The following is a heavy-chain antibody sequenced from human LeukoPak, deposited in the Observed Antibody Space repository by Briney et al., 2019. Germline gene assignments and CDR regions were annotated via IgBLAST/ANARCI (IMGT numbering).Heavy chain of an antibody. J-gene: IGHJ4*02. Sequence: SETLSLTCTVSGASMSDYYWSWIRQPPGKGLEWIGYIYYTGSTNYNPSLKSRVTMSVDTSMNQISLKLSSVTAADSAVYYCVRRVRYFGQNDYWGQGTLVTVSS. V-gene: IGHV4-59*08. CDR3: VRRVRYFGQNDY. D-gene: IGHD3-9*01. CDR2: IYYTGST. CDR1: GASMSDYY.